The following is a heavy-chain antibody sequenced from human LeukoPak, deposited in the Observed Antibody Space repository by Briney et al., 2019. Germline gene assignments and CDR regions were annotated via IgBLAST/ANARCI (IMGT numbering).Heavy chain of an antibody. J-gene: IGHJ4*02. CDR2: ISSNGGST. Sequence: PGGSLRLSCAASGFTFSSYAMHWVRQAPGKGLEYVSAISSNGGSTYYANSVKGRFTISRDNSKNTLYLQMNSLRAEDTAVYYCAKARRITMIVVVIKGGLDYWGQGTLVTVSS. D-gene: IGHD3-22*01. CDR1: GFTFSSYA. CDR3: AKARRITMIVVVIKGGLDY. V-gene: IGHV3-64*01.